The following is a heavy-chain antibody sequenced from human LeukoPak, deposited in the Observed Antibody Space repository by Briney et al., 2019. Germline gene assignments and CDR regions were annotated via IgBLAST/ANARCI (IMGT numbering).Heavy chain of an antibody. D-gene: IGHD3-22*01. Sequence: GSLRLSCAASGFTFSSYWMSWFRQAPGEGLEWVANIKQDGSEKNYVDSVKGRFAISRDNAKNSLYLQMNSLRAEDTAVYSCARIGLFSNGRFYFDYWGQGVLVTVSS. V-gene: IGHV3-7*01. CDR3: ARIGLFSNGRFYFDY. CDR1: GFTFSSYW. J-gene: IGHJ4*02. CDR2: IKQDGSEK.